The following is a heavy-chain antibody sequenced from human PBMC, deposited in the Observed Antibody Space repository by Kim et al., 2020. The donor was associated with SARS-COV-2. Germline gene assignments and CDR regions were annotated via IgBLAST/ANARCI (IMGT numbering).Heavy chain of an antibody. J-gene: IGHJ6*03. CDR1: GGTFSSYA. CDR2: IIPILGIA. Sequence: SVKVSCKASGGTFSSYAISWVRQAPGQGLEWMGRIIPILGIANYAQKFQGRVTITADKSTSTAYMELSSLRSEDTAVYYCARDLSVLRFSRSMDVWGKGTTVTVSS. V-gene: IGHV1-69*04. CDR3: ARDLSVLRFSRSMDV. D-gene: IGHD3-3*01.